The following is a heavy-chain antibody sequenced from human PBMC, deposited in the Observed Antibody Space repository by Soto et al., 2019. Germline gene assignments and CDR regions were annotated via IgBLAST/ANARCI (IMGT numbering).Heavy chain of an antibody. V-gene: IGHV3-49*03. CDR3: ARDLSH. CDR2: IRSKVYGGTT. CDR1: GFTFGDYA. J-gene: IGHJ4*02. Sequence: GGSLRLSCIASGFTFGDYAMSWFRQAPGKGLEWVGFIRSKVYGGTTEYAASVKGRFTISRDNAKNSVYLQMSSLRHEDTAFYYCARDLSHWGQGMLVTVS.